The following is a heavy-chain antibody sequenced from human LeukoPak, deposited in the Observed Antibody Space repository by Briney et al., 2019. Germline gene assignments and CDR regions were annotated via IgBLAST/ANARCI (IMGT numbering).Heavy chain of an antibody. V-gene: IGHV4-34*01. CDR2: IDHTGNS. D-gene: IGHD3-16*01. CDR3: ARAPQSQTCLTAFAI. J-gene: IGHJ3*02. CDR1: IGTFSSHY. Sequence: SETLSLTCAVYIGTFSSHYWSWIRQSPGKGLEWIGEIDHTGNSNYKSALKSRGTMALDTSKNQFSLKLRYVTAGDTAIYYCARAPQSQTCLTAFAIWGQGTVVTVSA.